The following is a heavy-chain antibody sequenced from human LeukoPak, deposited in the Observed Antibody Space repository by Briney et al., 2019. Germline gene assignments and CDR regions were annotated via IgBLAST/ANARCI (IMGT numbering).Heavy chain of an antibody. V-gene: IGHV1-69*01. D-gene: IGHD3-10*01. CDR2: IIPIFGTA. Sequence: SVKVSCKASGGTFSSYAISWVRQAPGQGLEWMGGIIPIFGTANYAQKFQGRVTITADESTSTAYMELSSLRSEDTAVYYCATEGGYGSPFDYWGQGTLVTVSS. CDR1: GGTFSSYA. CDR3: ATEGGYGSPFDY. J-gene: IGHJ4*02.